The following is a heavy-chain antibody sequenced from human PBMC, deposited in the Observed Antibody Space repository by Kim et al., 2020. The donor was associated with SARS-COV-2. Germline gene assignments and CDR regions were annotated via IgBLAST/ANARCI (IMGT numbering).Heavy chain of an antibody. CDR1: GYSFTTYW. CDR3: ARHHGNSNVPDY. D-gene: IGHD1-7*01. J-gene: IGHJ4*02. V-gene: IGHV5-51*01. Sequence: GESLKISCKGSGYSFTTYWIAWVRQMPGKGLEWMGNFYPGNSVTIYSPSFRGQVTMSADKSISTAFLLWSGLRASDTAIYYCARHHGNSNVPDYWGQGTQVTVSS. CDR2: FYPGNSVT.